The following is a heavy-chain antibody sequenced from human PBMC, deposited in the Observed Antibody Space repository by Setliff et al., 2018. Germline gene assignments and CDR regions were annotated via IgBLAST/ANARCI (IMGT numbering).Heavy chain of an antibody. D-gene: IGHD1-1*01. CDR2: VYYSGTT. J-gene: IGHJ1*01. CDR1: GGSISTYY. CDR3: VREGYSEYFQD. V-gene: IGHV4-59*13. Sequence: SETLSLTCNVSGGSISTYYWSWIRQPPGKGLEFIGYVYYSGTTNYDPSLKSRVTMSVDTSKNQLSLTLSSVTAADTAVYYCVREGYSEYFQDWGRGTLVTVS.